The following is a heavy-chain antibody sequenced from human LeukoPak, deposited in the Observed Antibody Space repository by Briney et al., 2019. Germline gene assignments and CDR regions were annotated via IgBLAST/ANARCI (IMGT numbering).Heavy chain of an antibody. CDR1: GGTFSSYA. Sequence: SVKVSCKASGGTFSSYAISWVRQAPGQGLEWMGRIIPIFGIANYAQKFQGRVTIAADKSTSTAYMELSSLRSEDTAVYYCAREAYYDSSGYYDAFDIWGQGTMVTVSS. V-gene: IGHV1-69*04. CDR3: AREAYYDSSGYYDAFDI. CDR2: IIPIFGIA. J-gene: IGHJ3*02. D-gene: IGHD3-22*01.